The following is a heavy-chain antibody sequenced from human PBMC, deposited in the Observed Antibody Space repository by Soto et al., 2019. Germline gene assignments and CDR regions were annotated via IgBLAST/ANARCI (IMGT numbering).Heavy chain of an antibody. J-gene: IGHJ5*02. CDR1: GFTFSSYG. CDR2: ISYDGSNK. D-gene: IGHD6-13*01. CDR3: AKERSGLIAAHNPNWFDP. V-gene: IGHV3-30*18. Sequence: LSLTCAASGFTFSSYGMHWVRQAPGKGLEWVAVISYDGSNKYYADSVKGRFTISRDNSKNTLYLQMNSLRAEDTAVYYCAKERSGLIAAHNPNWFDPWGQGTLVTVSS.